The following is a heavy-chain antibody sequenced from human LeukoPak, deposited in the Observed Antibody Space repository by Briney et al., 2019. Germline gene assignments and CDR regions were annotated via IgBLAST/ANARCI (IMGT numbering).Heavy chain of an antibody. CDR1: VYTFTAYY. J-gene: IGHJ4*02. CDR2: IHPNSGGT. D-gene: IGHD3-10*01. CDR3: ARDYYGSGTYYKDY. V-gene: IGHV1-2*02. Sequence: SVKVSCKASVYTFTAYYLHWVRQAPGQGLEWMGWIHPNSGGTNYAQNFQGRDSMTTDTSISTVYMELSRLRSDDTAVYYCARDYYGSGTYYKDYWGQGTLVTVSS.